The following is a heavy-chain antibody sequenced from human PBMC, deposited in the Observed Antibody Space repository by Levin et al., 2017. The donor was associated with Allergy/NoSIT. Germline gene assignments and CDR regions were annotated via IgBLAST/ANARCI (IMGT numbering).Heavy chain of an antibody. Sequence: SETLSLTCAVSGDSISSSSWWSWVRQPPGKGLEWIGEIFHSGTTSYNPSLKSRVIILVDKSKNQFSLKLSSVTAADTAVYYCARAPLWFGELLNAFDYWGQGTLVTVSS. CDR2: IFHSGTT. CDR3: ARAPLWFGELLNAFDY. CDR1: GDSISSSSW. D-gene: IGHD3-10*01. J-gene: IGHJ4*02. V-gene: IGHV4-4*02.